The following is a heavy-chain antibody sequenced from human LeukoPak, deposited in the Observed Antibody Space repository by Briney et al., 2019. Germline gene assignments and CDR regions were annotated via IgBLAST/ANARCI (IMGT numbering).Heavy chain of an antibody. CDR2: IKQDGSEK. V-gene: IGHV3-7*01. CDR3: ARDNVGLTAASDY. J-gene: IGHJ4*02. D-gene: IGHD2-2*01. CDR1: GFTFSSYA. Sequence: GGSLRLSCTASGFTFSSYAMHWVRQSPGKGLEWVANIKQDGSEKYYVDSVKGRFTISRDNAKNSLYLQMNSLRAEDTAVYYCARDNVGLTAASDYWGQGTLVTVSS.